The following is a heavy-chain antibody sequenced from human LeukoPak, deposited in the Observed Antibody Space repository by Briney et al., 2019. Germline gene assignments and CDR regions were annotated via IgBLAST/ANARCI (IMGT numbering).Heavy chain of an antibody. Sequence: PSETLSLTCTVPGGSISRYYWSWIRYPPAKGLEWIGYMYYSGTIKYNPSLKSRVTISVDTSKNQFSLKLSSVTAADTAMYYCARAWATDYFDYWGQGTLVTVSS. CDR3: ARAWATDYFDY. CDR2: MYYSGTI. V-gene: IGHV4-59*01. CDR1: GGSISRYY. J-gene: IGHJ4*02.